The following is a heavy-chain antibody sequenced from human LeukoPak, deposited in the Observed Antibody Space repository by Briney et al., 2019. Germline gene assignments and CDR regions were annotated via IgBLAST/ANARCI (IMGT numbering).Heavy chain of an antibody. Sequence: ASVKVSCKASGYTFTGYYMHWVRQAPGQGLEWMGWINPNSGGTNYAQEFQGWVTMTRDTSISTAYMELSRLRSDDTAVYYCARGTGYSYGSVGYWGQGTLVTVSS. J-gene: IGHJ4*02. CDR3: ARGTGYSYGSVGY. V-gene: IGHV1-2*04. CDR1: GYTFTGYY. CDR2: INPNSGGT. D-gene: IGHD5-18*01.